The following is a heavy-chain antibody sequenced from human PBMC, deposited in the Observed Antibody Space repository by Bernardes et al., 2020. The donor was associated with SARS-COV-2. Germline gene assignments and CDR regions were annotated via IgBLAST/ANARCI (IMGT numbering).Heavy chain of an antibody. CDR1: GESFSGYF. V-gene: IGHV4-34*01. CDR2: INHGGST. CDR3: ARVGEVPPQYYFDY. J-gene: IGHJ4*02. Sequence: WDTLTLTCAVYGESFSGYFWSWIRQSPGKGLEWIGQINHGGSTIYNPSLKSRVTLSIDTLKKQFSLKLTAVTAADTAVYYCARVGEVPPQYYFDYWGQGPIVIVSS.